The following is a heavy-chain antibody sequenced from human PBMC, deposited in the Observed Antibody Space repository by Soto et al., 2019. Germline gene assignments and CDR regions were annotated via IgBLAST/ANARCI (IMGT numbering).Heavy chain of an antibody. V-gene: IGHV1-69*02. CDR3: ASGIVVAPAARAYESFDI. J-gene: IGHJ3*02. D-gene: IGHD2-2*01. Sequence: SVKVSCKAPGGTFSSYTISWVRQAPGQGLEWMGRIIPILGIANYAQKFQGRVTITADKSTSTAYMELSSLRSEDTAVYYCASGIVVAPAARAYESFDIWGQGTMVTVSS. CDR2: IIPILGIA. CDR1: GGTFSSYT.